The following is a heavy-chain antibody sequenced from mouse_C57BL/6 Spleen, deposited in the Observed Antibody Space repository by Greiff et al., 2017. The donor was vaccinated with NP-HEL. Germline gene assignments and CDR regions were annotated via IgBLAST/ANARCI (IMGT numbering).Heavy chain of an antibody. CDR1: GYAFSSYW. CDR2: IYPGDGDT. V-gene: IGHV1-80*01. J-gene: IGHJ2*01. Sequence: GQLQQSGAELVKPGASVKISCKASGYAFSSYWMNWVKQRPGKGLEWIGQIYPGDGDTNYNGKFKGKATLTADKSSSTAYMQLSSLTSEDSAVYFGAIEEAYYYGSSYVDYRGQGTTLTVSS. D-gene: IGHD1-1*01. CDR3: AIEEAYYYGSSYVDY.